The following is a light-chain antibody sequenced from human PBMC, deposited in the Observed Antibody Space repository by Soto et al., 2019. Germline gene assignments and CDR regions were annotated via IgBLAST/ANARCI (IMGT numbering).Light chain of an antibody. CDR2: EVT. CDR1: INDVVGYNY. J-gene: IGLJ1*01. V-gene: IGLV2-14*01. Sequence: QSPMTQAPSVSGSPGQSITISCTGTINDVVGYNYVSCYQQHPGEAHNVVIFEVTNRPSGVSNRFSGSKYGNTASLTISGLQAEDEAEYYCSSFTSSSAVSVFGAGTKVTVL. CDR3: SSFTSSSAVSV.